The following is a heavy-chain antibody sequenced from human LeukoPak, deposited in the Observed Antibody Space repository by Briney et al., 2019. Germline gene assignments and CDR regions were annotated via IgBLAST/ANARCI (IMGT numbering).Heavy chain of an antibody. CDR1: GGSISTFY. D-gene: IGHD3-16*02. CDR2: IFTSGNT. CDR3: ARSPSDYVWGSYRYSYYYYMDV. Sequence: SETLSLTCTVSGGSISTFYWSWIRQPAGKGLEWIWHIFTSGNTNYNPSLKSRVTISVDTPKNQFSLKLNSVTAADTAVYYCARSPSDYVWGSYRYSYYYYMDVWGKGTTVTVSS. V-gene: IGHV4-4*07. J-gene: IGHJ6*03.